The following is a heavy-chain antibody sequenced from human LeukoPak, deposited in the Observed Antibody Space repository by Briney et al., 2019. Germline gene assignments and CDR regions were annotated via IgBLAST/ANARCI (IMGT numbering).Heavy chain of an antibody. CDR3: AKVKEVGATTDYFDY. Sequence: PGGSLRLSCAASGFTFSTYAMSWVRHAPGKGLEWVSLISGDGGSTYYAGSVKGRFTISRDNSKNSLYLQMNSLRTEDTALYYCAKVKEVGATTDYFDYWGQGTPVTVSS. D-gene: IGHD1-26*01. CDR2: ISGDGGST. V-gene: IGHV3-43*02. CDR1: GFTFSTYA. J-gene: IGHJ4*02.